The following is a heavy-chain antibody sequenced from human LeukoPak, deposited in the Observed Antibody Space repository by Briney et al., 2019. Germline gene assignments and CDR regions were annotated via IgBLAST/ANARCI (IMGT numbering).Heavy chain of an antibody. D-gene: IGHD2-2*01. CDR1: GGSISSYY. CDR3: ARGCSSTSCYGSGSYNPYDY. V-gene: IGHV4-59*01. Sequence: PSETLSLTCTVSGGSISSYYWSWIRQPPGKGLEWIGYIYYSGSTNYNPSLKSRVTISVDTSKNQFSLKLSSVTAADTAVYYCARGCSSTSCYGSGSYNPYDYWGQGTLVTVSS. CDR2: IYYSGST. J-gene: IGHJ4*02.